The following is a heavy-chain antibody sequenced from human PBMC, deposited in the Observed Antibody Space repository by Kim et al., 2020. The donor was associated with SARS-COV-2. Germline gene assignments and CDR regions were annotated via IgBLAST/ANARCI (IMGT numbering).Heavy chain of an antibody. Sequence: GESLKISCKGSGYSFTSYWISWVRQMPGKGLEWMGRIDPSDSYTNYSPSFQGHVTISADKSISTAYLQWSSLKASDTAMYYCARRITMVRGVIYNWFDPWGQGTLVTVSS. J-gene: IGHJ5*02. CDR2: IDPSDSYT. V-gene: IGHV5-10-1*01. CDR3: ARRITMVRGVIYNWFDP. CDR1: GYSFTSYW. D-gene: IGHD3-10*01.